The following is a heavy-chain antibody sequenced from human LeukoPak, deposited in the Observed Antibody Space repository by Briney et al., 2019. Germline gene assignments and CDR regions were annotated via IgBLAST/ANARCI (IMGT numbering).Heavy chain of an antibody. J-gene: IGHJ4*02. CDR3: ARRPGYSSGWYSAYFDY. Sequence: GESLKISCKGSGYSFTSYWIGWVRQMPGKGLEWMGIIYPGDSDTRYSPSFQGQVTISADKSISTAYLQWSSLKASDTAMYYCARRPGYSSGWYSAYFDYWGQGTLVTVSS. CDR2: IYPGDSDT. V-gene: IGHV5-51*01. CDR1: GYSFTSYW. D-gene: IGHD6-19*01.